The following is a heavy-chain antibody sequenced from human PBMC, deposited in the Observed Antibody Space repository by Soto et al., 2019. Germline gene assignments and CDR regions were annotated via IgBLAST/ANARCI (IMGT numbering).Heavy chain of an antibody. CDR2: INPSGGST. D-gene: IGHD3-3*01. J-gene: IGHJ6*02. Sequence: GPSVKVSCKASGYTFTSYYMHWVRQAPGQGLEWMGIINPSGGSTSYAQKFQGRVTMTRDTSTSTVYMELSSLRSEDTAVYYCARAVDDFWSGYSPSTPYGMDVWGQGTTVTVSS. V-gene: IGHV1-46*01. CDR1: GYTFTSYY. CDR3: ARAVDDFWSGYSPSTPYGMDV.